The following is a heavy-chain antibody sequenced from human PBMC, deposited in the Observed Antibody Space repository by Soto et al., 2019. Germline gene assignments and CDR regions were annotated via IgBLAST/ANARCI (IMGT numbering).Heavy chain of an antibody. CDR3: ARVLLWFGELPRCWFDP. Sequence: SETLSLTCAVSGYSISSGYYWGWIRQPPGKGLEWIGSIYHSGSTNYNPSLKSRVTISVDTSKNQFSLKLSSVTAADTAVYYCARVLLWFGELPRCWFDPWGQGTLVTVSS. J-gene: IGHJ5*02. D-gene: IGHD3-10*01. V-gene: IGHV4-38-2*01. CDR1: GYSISSGYY. CDR2: IYHSGST.